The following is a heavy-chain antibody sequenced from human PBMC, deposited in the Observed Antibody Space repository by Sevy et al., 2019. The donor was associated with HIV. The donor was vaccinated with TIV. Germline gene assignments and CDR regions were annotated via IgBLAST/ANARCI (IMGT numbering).Heavy chain of an antibody. CDR1: GFTFNNFP. D-gene: IGHD3-16*01. CDR3: VRERAQGITFDI. CDR2: VSFDGGSK. Sequence: GGSLRLSCEASGFTFNNFPIHWVRQAPGKGLEWVAVVSFDGGSKYYADSVRGRFTVSRDNSKNTVYLQLNSLRAEDTAVYYCVRERAQGITFDIWGQGTLVTVSS. V-gene: IGHV3-30-3*01. J-gene: IGHJ3*02.